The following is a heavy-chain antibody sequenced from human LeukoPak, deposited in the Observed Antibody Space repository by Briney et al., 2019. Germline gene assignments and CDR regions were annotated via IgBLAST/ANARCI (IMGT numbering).Heavy chain of an antibody. CDR3: TTAPSGYAYMNGWHLDY. J-gene: IGHJ4*02. Sequence: PGGSLRLSCAAPGFTFNYAWMSWVRQAPGKGLEWVGRIKSKTDGETTDYAAPVKGRFTISRDDSKNTLYLQMNSLKTEDTALYYCTTAPSGYAYMNGWHLDYWGQGALVTVSS. D-gene: IGHD5-18*01. CDR1: GFTFNYAW. CDR2: IKSKTDGETT. V-gene: IGHV3-15*01.